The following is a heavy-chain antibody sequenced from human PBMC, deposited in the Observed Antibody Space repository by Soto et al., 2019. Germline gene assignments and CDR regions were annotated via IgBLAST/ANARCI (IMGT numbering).Heavy chain of an antibody. CDR2: SHSDGSAT. CDR3: ARGDRGAFDD. J-gene: IGHJ4*02. D-gene: IGHD3-10*01. CDR1: GFTFSYYW. V-gene: IGHV3-74*01. Sequence: EVQLVETGGDLVQPGGSLRLSCAASGFTFSYYWMHWVRQPPGKGLVWVSRSHSDGSATTYADSVKGRFTISRDNAKNTLYLQMNSLTADDTAVYYCARGDRGAFDDWGQGTLVTVSS.